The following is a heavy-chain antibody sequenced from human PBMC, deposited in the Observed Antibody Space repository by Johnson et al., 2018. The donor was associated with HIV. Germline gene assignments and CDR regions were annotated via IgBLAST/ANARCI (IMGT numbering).Heavy chain of an antibody. CDR3: ARDQTGVTTI. V-gene: IGHV3-30*04. D-gene: IGHD7-27*01. CDR1: GFTFSSYA. J-gene: IGHJ3*02. Sequence: QVQLVESGGGVVQPGRSLRLSCAASGFTFSSYAMHWVRQAPGKGLEWVAVISYDGSNKCYADSVKGRFTISRDNSKNKLYMQMNSLRAEDTAVYYCARDQTGVTTIWGQGTMVTVSS. CDR2: ISYDGSNK.